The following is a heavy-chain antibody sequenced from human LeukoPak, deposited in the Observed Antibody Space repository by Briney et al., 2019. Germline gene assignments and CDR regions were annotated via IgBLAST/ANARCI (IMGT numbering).Heavy chain of an antibody. Sequence: PGGSLKLSCAASGFTFSGSAIHWVRQSSGKGLEWVGQIDKKDKGYATATAYAASVTGRFTISRDDSINTAYLQMKSLRTEDTALCYCTRDSGTYNWFDPWGQGTLVTVSS. CDR1: GFTFSGSA. D-gene: IGHD1-26*01. CDR2: IDKKDKGYATAT. V-gene: IGHV3-73*01. CDR3: TRDSGTYNWFDP. J-gene: IGHJ5*02.